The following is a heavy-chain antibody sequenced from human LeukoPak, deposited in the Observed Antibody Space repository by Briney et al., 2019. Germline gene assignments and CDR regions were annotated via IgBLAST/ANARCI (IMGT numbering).Heavy chain of an antibody. CDR1: GFTVSSYW. V-gene: IGHV3-7*01. CDR3: SIVGAHYCSGGSCYIDY. J-gene: IGHJ4*02. D-gene: IGHD2-15*01. Sequence: GWSLRLSCAASGFTVSSYWMMWVHQAPGKGLEGVANRKKDGSERYYVDSVKDRFNISKDNAKNSLYLQINSLIAEDTAVYYCSIVGAHYCSGGSCYIDYWGQGTLVTVSS. CDR2: RKKDGSER.